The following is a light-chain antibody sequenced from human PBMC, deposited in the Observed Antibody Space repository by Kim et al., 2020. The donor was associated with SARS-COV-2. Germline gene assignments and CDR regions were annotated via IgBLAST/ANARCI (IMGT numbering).Light chain of an antibody. CDR3: QQYDTLFT. Sequence: SAPGRDRVTLTCRASQDIYNYLNWYQQKPGKAPNLLIYDATNLEIGVPPRFSVSGSGTLFTFTISSLQPEDVGTYYCQQYDTLFTFGPGTKVDIK. CDR2: DAT. V-gene: IGKV1-33*01. CDR1: QDIYNY. J-gene: IGKJ3*01.